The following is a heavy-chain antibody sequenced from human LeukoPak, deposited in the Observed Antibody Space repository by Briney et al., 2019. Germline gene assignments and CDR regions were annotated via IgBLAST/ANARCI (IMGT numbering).Heavy chain of an antibody. Sequence: ASVKVSCKASGYTFTGYYMHWVRQAPGQGLEWMGWINPNSGGTNYAQKFQGRVTMTRDTSISTAYMELSRLRSDDTAVYYCARDSGGGSSXXILYYYYGMDVWGQGTTVTVS. CDR3: ARDSGGGSSXXILYYYYGMDV. V-gene: IGHV1-2*02. CDR2: INPNSGGT. J-gene: IGHJ6*02. D-gene: IGHD2-15*01. CDR1: GYTFTGYY.